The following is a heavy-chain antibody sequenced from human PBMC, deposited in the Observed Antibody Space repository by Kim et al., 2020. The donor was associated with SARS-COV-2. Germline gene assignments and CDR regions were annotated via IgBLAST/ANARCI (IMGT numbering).Heavy chain of an antibody. V-gene: IGHV4-59*12. D-gene: IGHD2-2*01. Sequence: SETLSLTCTVSGGSISSYYWSWIRQPPGKGLGWIGYIYYSGSTNYNPSLKSRVTISVDTSKNQFSLKLSSVTAADTAVYYCARDYCSSTSCYRSFGYWGQGTLVTVSS. CDR3: ARDYCSSTSCYRSFGY. J-gene: IGHJ4*02. CDR2: IYYSGST. CDR1: GGSISSYY.